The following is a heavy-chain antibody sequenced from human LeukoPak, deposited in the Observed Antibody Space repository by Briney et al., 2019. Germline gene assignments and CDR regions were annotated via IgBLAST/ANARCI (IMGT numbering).Heavy chain of an antibody. Sequence: PGGSLRLSCAGSGYIFDDYGMRWVRQAPGKGLEWVAGINWNGGSTGYAASVKGRCTISRDNAKTALYLEMNSRRVEHTAFYYCVRLGRDGYTYGAAYWGQGALVTVSS. CDR2: INWNGGST. CDR1: GYIFDDYG. CDR3: VRLGRDGYTYGAAY. V-gene: IGHV3-20*04. D-gene: IGHD5-24*01. J-gene: IGHJ1*01.